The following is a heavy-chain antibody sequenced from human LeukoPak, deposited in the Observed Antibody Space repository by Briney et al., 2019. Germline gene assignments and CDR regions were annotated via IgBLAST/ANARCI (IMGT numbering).Heavy chain of an antibody. CDR1: GFTFSNAW. J-gene: IGHJ4*02. D-gene: IGHD5-12*01. Sequence: GGSLRLSCAASGFTFSNAWMSWVRQGPGKGLEWVGRIKSKTDGGTTDYAAPVKGRSTISRDDSKNTLYLQMNSLKTEDTAVYYCTTPGGLIVATTPFDYWGQGTLVTVSS. V-gene: IGHV3-15*01. CDR3: TTPGGLIVATTPFDY. CDR2: IKSKTDGGTT.